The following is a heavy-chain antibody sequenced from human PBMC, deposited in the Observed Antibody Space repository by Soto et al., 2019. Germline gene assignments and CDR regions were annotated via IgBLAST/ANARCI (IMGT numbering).Heavy chain of an antibody. CDR3: AKLMNSHDGSGFGIDY. CDR2: ISYDGSNK. J-gene: IGHJ4*02. Sequence: GGSLRLSCAASGFTFSSYAMHWVRQAPGKGLEWVAVISYDGSNKYYADSVKGRFTISGDKSKNTLYLQMNSLRVEDTAVYYCAKLMNSHDGSGFGIDYWGRGAQVTVSS. V-gene: IGHV3-30-3*01. D-gene: IGHD3-22*01. CDR1: GFTFSSYA.